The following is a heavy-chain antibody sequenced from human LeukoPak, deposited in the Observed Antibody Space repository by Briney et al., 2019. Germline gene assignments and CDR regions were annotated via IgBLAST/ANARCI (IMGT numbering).Heavy chain of an antibody. V-gene: IGHV1-69*13. D-gene: IGHD2-2*01. CDR2: IIPIFGTA. CDR3: ARDREVVPAAWGWFDP. CDR1: GGTFSSYA. J-gene: IGHJ5*02. Sequence: SVKVSCKASGGTFSSYAISWVRQAPGQGLEWMGGIIPIFGTANYAQKFQGRVTITADESTSTAYMELSSLRSEDTAVYYCARDREVVPAAWGWFDPWGQGTLVTVSS.